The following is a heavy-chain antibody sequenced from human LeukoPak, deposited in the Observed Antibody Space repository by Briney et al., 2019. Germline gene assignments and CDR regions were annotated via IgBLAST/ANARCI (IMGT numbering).Heavy chain of an antibody. CDR3: AKDMRYFDWFRKEHHGLFDY. J-gene: IGHJ4*02. V-gene: IGHV3-23*01. CDR2: ISGSGGST. D-gene: IGHD3-9*01. Sequence: GGTLRLSCAASGFTFSSYGMSWVRQAPGKGLEWVSGISGSGGSTYYADSVKGRFTISRDNSKNTLYLQMNSLRAEDTAVYYCAKDMRYFDWFRKEHHGLFDYWGQGTLVTVSS. CDR1: GFTFSSYG.